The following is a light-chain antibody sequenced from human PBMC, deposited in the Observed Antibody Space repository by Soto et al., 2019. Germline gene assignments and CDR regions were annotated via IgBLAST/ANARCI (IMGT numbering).Light chain of an antibody. CDR2: AAS. CDR1: QSVSVNS. Sequence: EIVVKQSPRTPSLSPGKRATLSCRASQSVSVNSLAWYQQKGGQAPRLLIYAASTRATGVPDRFSGTGSGIEFALTISRLETDDAEGHYCQQYGGSHFTFGHGNKVDIX. J-gene: IGKJ3*01. CDR3: QQYGGSHFT. V-gene: IGKV3-20*01.